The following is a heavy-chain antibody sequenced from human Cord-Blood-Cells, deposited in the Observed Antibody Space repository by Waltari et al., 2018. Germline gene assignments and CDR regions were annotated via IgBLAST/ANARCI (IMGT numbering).Heavy chain of an antibody. CDR1: GGSFSGYY. V-gene: IGHV4-34*01. D-gene: IGHD3-16*01. CDR2: INHSGST. Sequence: QVQLQQWGAGLLKPSETLSLTCAVYGGSFSGYYWSWIRQPPGKGLEWIGEINHSGSTNDNPSLKSRVTISVDTSKNQFSLKLSSVTAADTAVYYCARGRRWGELRWYFDYWGQGTLVTVSS. J-gene: IGHJ4*02. CDR3: ARGRRWGELRWYFDY.